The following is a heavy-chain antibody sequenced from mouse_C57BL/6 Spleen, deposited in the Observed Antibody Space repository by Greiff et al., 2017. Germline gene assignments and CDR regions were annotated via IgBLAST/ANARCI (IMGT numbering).Heavy chain of an antibody. Sequence: QVQLQQSGAELARPGASVKLSCKASGYTFTSYGISWVKQRTGQGLEWIGEIYPRSGNTYYNEKFKGKATLTADKSSSTAYMEIRSLTSEDSAVYFFARGGYGYDDLNCAMDYWGQGTSVTVSS. D-gene: IGHD2-2*01. J-gene: IGHJ4*01. CDR2: IYPRSGNT. CDR1: GYTFTSYG. CDR3: ARGGYGYDDLNCAMDY. V-gene: IGHV1-81*01.